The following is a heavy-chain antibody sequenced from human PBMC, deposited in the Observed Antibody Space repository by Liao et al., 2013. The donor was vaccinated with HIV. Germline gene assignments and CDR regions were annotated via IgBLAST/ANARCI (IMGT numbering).Heavy chain of an antibody. V-gene: IGHV4-34*01. CDR3: AREATSAFDI. J-gene: IGHJ3*02. CDR1: GGSFSGYY. CDR2: INHSGST. Sequence: QVQLQQWGAGLLKPSETLSLTCAVYGGSFSGYYWSWIRQPPGKGLEWIGEINHSGSTNYNPSLKSRVTISVDTSKNQFSLKLSSVTAADTAVYYCAREATSAFDIWGQGTNGHRLF.